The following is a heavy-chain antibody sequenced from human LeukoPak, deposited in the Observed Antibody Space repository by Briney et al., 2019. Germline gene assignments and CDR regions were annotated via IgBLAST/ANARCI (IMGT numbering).Heavy chain of an antibody. CDR3: ARGRYDFWSGWGNAFDI. J-gene: IGHJ3*02. V-gene: IGHV1-18*01. Sequence: ASVKVSCKASGYTFTSYGISWVRQAPGQGLEWMGWISAYNGNTNYAQKFQGRVTITRNTSISTAYMELSSLRSEDTAVYYCARGRYDFWSGWGNAFDIWGQGTMVTVSS. CDR1: GYTFTSYG. D-gene: IGHD3-3*01. CDR2: ISAYNGNT.